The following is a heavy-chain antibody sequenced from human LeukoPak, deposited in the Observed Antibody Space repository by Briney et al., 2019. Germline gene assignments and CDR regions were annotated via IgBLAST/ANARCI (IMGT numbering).Heavy chain of an antibody. CDR2: INHSGST. CDR1: GGSFSGYY. V-gene: IGHV4-34*01. J-gene: IGHJ4*02. Sequence: NPSETLSLTCAVYGGSFSGYYWSWIRQPPGKGLEWIGEINHSGSTNYNPSLKSRVTISVDTSKNQFSLKLSSVTAADTAVYYCARSYAQDFGVVITPSYYFDYWGQGTLVTVSS. CDR3: ARSYAQDFGVVITPSYYFDY. D-gene: IGHD3-3*01.